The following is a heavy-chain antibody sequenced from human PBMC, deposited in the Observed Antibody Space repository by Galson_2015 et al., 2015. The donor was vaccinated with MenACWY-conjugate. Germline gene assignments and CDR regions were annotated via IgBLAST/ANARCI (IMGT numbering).Heavy chain of an antibody. J-gene: IGHJ4*02. Sequence: APGKGLEWVSGISGSSGSTYYADSVKGRFTISRDNAKNSLYLQMNSLRDEDTAVYYCARDRPDYDVLTGSFEYWGQGTLVTVSS. CDR2: ISGSSGST. CDR3: ARDRPDYDVLTGSFEY. D-gene: IGHD3-9*01. V-gene: IGHV3-23*01.